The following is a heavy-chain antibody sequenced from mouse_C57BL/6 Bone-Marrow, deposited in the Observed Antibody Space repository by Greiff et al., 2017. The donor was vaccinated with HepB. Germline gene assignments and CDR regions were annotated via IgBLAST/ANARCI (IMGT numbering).Heavy chain of an antibody. CDR3: ARSHNY. CDR2: INPNNGGT. J-gene: IGHJ4*01. CDR1: GYTFTDYY. Sequence: EVQLQQSGPELVKPGASVKISCKASGYTFTDYYMNWVNQSHGKSLEWIGDINPNNGGTSYNQKFKGKATLTVDKSSSTAYMELRSLTSEDSAVYYCARSHNYWGQGTSVTVSS. V-gene: IGHV1-26*01.